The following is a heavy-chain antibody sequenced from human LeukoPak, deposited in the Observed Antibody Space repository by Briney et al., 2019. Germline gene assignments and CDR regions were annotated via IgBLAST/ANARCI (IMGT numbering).Heavy chain of an antibody. J-gene: IGHJ5*02. V-gene: IGHV5-51*01. D-gene: IGHD3-22*01. CDR2: IYPGDSDT. CDR1: GYSFTSYW. CDR3: ARHIGVNYYDSSGYPTRFDP. Sequence: RGESLEISWKGSGYSFTSYWIGWVRRLPGKGLEWMGIIYPGDSDTRYSPSFQGQVTISANKSISTAYLQWSSLKASDTAMYYCARHIGVNYYDSSGYPTRFDPWGQGTLVTVSS.